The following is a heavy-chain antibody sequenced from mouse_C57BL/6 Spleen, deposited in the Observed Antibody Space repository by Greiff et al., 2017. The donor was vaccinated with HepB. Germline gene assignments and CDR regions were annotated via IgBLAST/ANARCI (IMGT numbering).Heavy chain of an antibody. Sequence: VKLMESGPGLVAPSQSLSITCTVSGFSLTSYGVDWVRQPPGKGLEWLGVIWGGGSTNYNSALMSRLSISKDNSKSQVFLKMNSLQTDDTAMYYCARAYYSNYDYAMDYWGQGTSVTVSS. CDR1: GFSLTSYG. CDR3: ARAYYSNYDYAMDY. J-gene: IGHJ4*01. CDR2: IWGGGST. V-gene: IGHV2-9*01. D-gene: IGHD2-5*01.